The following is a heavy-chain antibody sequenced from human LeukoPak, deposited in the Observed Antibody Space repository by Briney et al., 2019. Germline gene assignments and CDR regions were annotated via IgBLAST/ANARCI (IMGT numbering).Heavy chain of an antibody. CDR3: ARGNTMVRGVKIDYYGMDV. D-gene: IGHD3-10*01. Sequence: KPSETLSLTCAVYGGSFSGYYWSWIRQPPGKGLEWIREINHSGSTNYNPSLKSRVTISVDTSKNQFSLKLSSVTAADTAVYYCARGNTMVRGVKIDYYGMDVWGQGTTVTVSS. V-gene: IGHV4-34*01. CDR2: INHSGST. J-gene: IGHJ6*02. CDR1: GGSFSGYY.